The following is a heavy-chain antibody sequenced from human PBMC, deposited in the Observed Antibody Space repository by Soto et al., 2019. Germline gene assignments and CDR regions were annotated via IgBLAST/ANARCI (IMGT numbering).Heavy chain of an antibody. Sequence: TGGSLRLSCAASGFTFSHYGMHWVRQAPGKGLEWVAIIWSDGSNKYYSDSVKGRFTISRDNSKNTLYLQINSLRADDTAVYYCARNQGYYGSGRSSFDYWGQGTLVTVSS. CDR3: ARNQGYYGSGRSSFDY. CDR1: GFTFSHYG. V-gene: IGHV3-33*01. CDR2: IWSDGSNK. J-gene: IGHJ4*02. D-gene: IGHD3-10*01.